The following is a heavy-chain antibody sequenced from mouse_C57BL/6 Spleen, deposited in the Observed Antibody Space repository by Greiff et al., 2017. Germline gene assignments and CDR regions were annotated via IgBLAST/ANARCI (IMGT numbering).Heavy chain of an antibody. D-gene: IGHD1-2*01. Sequence: VQLQQSGPELVKPGASVKISCKASGYTFTDYYMNWVKQSHGKSLEWIGDINPNNGGTSYNQKFKGKATVTVDKSSRTAYMELRSLTSEDSAVYYCAGHYYEDWGQGTTLTVAS. CDR1: GYTFTDYY. V-gene: IGHV1-26*01. CDR2: INPNNGGT. J-gene: IGHJ2*01. CDR3: AGHYYED.